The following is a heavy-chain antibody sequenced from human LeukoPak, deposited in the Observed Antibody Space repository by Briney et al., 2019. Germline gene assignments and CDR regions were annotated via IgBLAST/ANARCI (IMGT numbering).Heavy chain of an antibody. Sequence: VASVKVSCKASGGTFSSYAISWVRQAPGQGLEWMGGIIPIFGTANYAQKFQGRVTITADESTGTAYMELSSLRSEDTAVYYCAGGAYRELLWFGELLSPLYYYGMDVWGKGTTVTVSS. CDR1: GGTFSSYA. CDR3: AGGAYRELLWFGELLSPLYYYGMDV. J-gene: IGHJ6*04. CDR2: IIPIFGTA. V-gene: IGHV1-69*13. D-gene: IGHD3-10*01.